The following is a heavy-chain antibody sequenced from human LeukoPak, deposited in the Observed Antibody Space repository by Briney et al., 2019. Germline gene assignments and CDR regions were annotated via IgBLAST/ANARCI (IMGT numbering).Heavy chain of an antibody. D-gene: IGHD2-15*01. CDR1: GGSISSDY. CDR3: ARELMDCSAGTCYSSFFDY. Sequence: SPSETLSLTCTVSGGSISSDYWSWIRQPPGKGLEWIGYIYYGRSTNYNPSLKSRVTISVDTSKNQFSLKLSSVTAADTAVYYCARELMDCSAGTCYSSFFDYWGQGTLVTVSS. CDR2: IYYGRST. V-gene: IGHV4-59*01. J-gene: IGHJ4*02.